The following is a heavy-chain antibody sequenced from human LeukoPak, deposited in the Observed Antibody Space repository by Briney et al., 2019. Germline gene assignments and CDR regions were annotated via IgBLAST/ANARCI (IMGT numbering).Heavy chain of an antibody. V-gene: IGHV2-70*11. CDR2: IDWDDDK. CDR1: GFSLSTSGMC. Sequence: RESGPTLVNPTQTLTLTCTFSGFSLSTSGMCVSWIRQPPGKALEWLARIDWDDDKYYSTSLKTRLTISKDTSKNQVVLTMTNMDPVDTATYYCARIRLDYYDSSGYYVYFDYWGQGTLVTVSS. D-gene: IGHD3-22*01. CDR3: ARIRLDYYDSSGYYVYFDY. J-gene: IGHJ4*02.